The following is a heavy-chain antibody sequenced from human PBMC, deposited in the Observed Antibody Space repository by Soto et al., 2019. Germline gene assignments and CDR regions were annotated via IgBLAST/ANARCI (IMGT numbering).Heavy chain of an antibody. CDR2: IIPIFGTA. V-gene: IGHV1-69*12. J-gene: IGHJ2*01. CDR1: GGPFSNYA. Sequence: QVQLVQSGAEVKKPGSSVKVSCKASGGPFSNYAFSWVRQAPGQGLEWMGGIIPIFGTADYAQSFQGRVSITADESTTTAYMELSSLRSEDTAVYYCTRGRNVNIRPEKGGYWYSALWGRGTLVTVSS. D-gene: IGHD1-1*01. CDR3: TRGRNVNIRPEKGGYWYSAL.